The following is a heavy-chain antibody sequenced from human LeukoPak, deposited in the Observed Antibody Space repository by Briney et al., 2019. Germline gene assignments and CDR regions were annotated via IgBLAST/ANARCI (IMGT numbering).Heavy chain of an antibody. V-gene: IGHV1-2*02. D-gene: IGHD2-21*02. CDR1: GYSFNDKY. J-gene: IGHJ3*02. Sequence: ASVKVSCKASGYSFNDKYLHWVRQAPGQGLEWMGSINPNSGGTNYAQKFQGRVTMTTDTSMSTAYMELSRLRSDDTAVYYCARERGPYCGGDCYSISGGWNDDAFDIWGQGTMVTVSS. CDR3: ARERGPYCGGDCYSISGGWNDDAFDI. CDR2: INPNSGGT.